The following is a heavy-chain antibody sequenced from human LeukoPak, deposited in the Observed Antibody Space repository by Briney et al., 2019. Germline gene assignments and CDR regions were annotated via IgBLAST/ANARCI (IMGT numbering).Heavy chain of an antibody. CDR3: ARGLRTTLEGYCSSTSCAKGVWFDP. J-gene: IGHJ5*02. D-gene: IGHD2-2*01. Sequence: SETLSLTCAVSGGSISSGGYSWSWLRQPPGTGLEWIGYIYHSGSTYYNPSLKSRVTISVDTSKNQFSLKLSSVTAADTAVYYCARGLRTTLEGYCSSTSCAKGVWFDPWGQGTLVTVSS. CDR1: GGSISSGGYS. V-gene: IGHV4-30-2*01. CDR2: IYHSGST.